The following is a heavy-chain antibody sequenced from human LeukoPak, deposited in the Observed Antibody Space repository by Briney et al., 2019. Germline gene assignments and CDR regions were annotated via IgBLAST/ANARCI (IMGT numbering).Heavy chain of an antibody. Sequence: ASVKVSCKVSGYTLTDLSMHWVRQAPGKGLEWMGGFDPEDGETIYAQKFQGRVTMTEDTSTDTAYMELSSLRSEDTAVYYCATVVNRYFDWLFQSGQAFDIWGQGTMVTVSS. J-gene: IGHJ3*02. CDR2: FDPEDGET. D-gene: IGHD3-9*01. CDR3: ATVVNRYFDWLFQSGQAFDI. CDR1: GYTLTDLS. V-gene: IGHV1-24*01.